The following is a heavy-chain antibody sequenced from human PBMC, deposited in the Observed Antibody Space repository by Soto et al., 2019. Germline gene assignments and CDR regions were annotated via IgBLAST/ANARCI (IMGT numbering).Heavy chain of an antibody. CDR2: ISYSGST. Sequence: QVQLQESGPGLVKPSQTLYLTCTVSGGSISSGDYYWSWIRQPPGKGLEWIGYISYSGSTYYKQSLKRRVTISVDTSKNQFSLKLSSVTAADTAVYYCARGLAAGGKGGYDYWGQGTLVTVSS. V-gene: IGHV4-30-4*01. CDR1: GGSISSGDYY. J-gene: IGHJ4*02. CDR3: ARGLAAGGKGGYDY. D-gene: IGHD6-13*01.